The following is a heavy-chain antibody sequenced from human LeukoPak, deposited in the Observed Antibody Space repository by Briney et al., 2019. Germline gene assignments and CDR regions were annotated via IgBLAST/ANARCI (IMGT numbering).Heavy chain of an antibody. CDR1: GFTFTTYW. V-gene: IGHV3-48*01. CDR2: ISSSSSTI. J-gene: IGHJ6*03. D-gene: IGHD3-10*01. Sequence: GGSLRLSCAASGFTFTTYWMSWVRQAPGKGLEWVSYISSSSSTIYYADSVKGRFTISRDNAKNSLYLQMNSLRAEDTAVYYCARDNSEGWFGELLYRYYYYYMDVWGKGTTVTVSS. CDR3: ARDNSEGWFGELLYRYYYYYMDV.